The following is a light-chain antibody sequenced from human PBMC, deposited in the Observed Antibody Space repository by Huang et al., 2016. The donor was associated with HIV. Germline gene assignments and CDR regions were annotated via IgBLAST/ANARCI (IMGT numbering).Light chain of an antibody. CDR2: GAT. CDR3: QQYNNWPRT. J-gene: IGKJ1*01. V-gene: IGKV3-15*01. CDR1: QSVSSN. Sequence: EIVMTQSPATLSVSPGERATLACRAGQSVSSNLDWYQQKPGQAPRLLIYGATTRATGIPARFSGTGSGTEVTLTISSLQSEDFAVYYCQQYNNWPRTFGQGTKVDIK.